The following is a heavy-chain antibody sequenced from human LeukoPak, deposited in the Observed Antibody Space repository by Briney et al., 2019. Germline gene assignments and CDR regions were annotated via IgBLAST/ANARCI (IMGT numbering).Heavy chain of an antibody. CDR3: ARDLRIGYSTDPELDY. Sequence: GGSLRLSCAASGFTFSDYYMSWIRQAPGKGLEWVSYISSSSSYTNYADSVKSRFTISRDNAKNSLYLQMNSLRAEDTAVYYCARDLRIGYSTDPELDYWGQGTLVTVSS. J-gene: IGHJ4*02. CDR1: GFTFSDYY. D-gene: IGHD6-13*01. V-gene: IGHV3-11*06. CDR2: ISSSSSYT.